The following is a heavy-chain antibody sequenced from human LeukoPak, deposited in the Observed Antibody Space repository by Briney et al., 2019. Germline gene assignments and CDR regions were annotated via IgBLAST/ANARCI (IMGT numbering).Heavy chain of an antibody. V-gene: IGHV3-30*18. D-gene: IGHD3-9*01. Sequence: GGSLRLPCVASGFIFGSHGMHWVRQAPGKGLEWVAVISSDGSNKYYGDSVKGRLTISRDNSKNTLSLQMNSLRPEDTAVYYCAKEKFDWGTMYYFDYWGQGTLVTVSS. J-gene: IGHJ4*02. CDR3: AKEKFDWGTMYYFDY. CDR1: GFIFGSHG. CDR2: ISSDGSNK.